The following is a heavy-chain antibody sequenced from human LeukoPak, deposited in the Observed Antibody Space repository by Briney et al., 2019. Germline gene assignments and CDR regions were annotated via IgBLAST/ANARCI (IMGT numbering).Heavy chain of an antibody. V-gene: IGHV3-23*01. CDR1: GCTFSSDA. D-gene: IGHD3-9*01. CDR2: ISGSGGST. CDR3: AKDGIRYFDWLPEVDY. J-gene: IGHJ4*02. Sequence: GGSLRLSCAASGCTFSSDAMSWVRQAPGKGLEWVSAISGSGGSTYYADPVKGRLPISRDKSKNTLYLQMNSLRAEDTAVYYCAKDGIRYFDWLPEVDYWGQRTLVTVSS.